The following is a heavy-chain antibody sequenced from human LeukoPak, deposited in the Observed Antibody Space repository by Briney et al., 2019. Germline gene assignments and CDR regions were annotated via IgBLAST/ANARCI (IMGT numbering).Heavy chain of an antibody. CDR2: FDPEDGET. D-gene: IGHD6-19*01. J-gene: IGHJ4*02. Sequence: ASVKVSCKVSGYTLTKLSIHWVRQAPGNGLEWMGRFDPEDGETIYAQKFQGRVILTEDASTDTAYMELSRLSSEDTAVYYCTTFRKSYSSGWYYYWGQGTLVTVSS. V-gene: IGHV1-24*01. CDR3: TTFRKSYSSGWYYY. CDR1: GYTLTKLS.